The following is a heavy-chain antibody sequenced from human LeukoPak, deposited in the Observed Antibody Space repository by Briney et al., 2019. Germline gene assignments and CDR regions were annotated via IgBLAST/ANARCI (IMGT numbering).Heavy chain of an antibody. CDR2: IDPSDSYT. V-gene: IGHV5-10-1*01. D-gene: IGHD2-2*01. CDR1: GYSCTSYW. CDR3: VRHLSDITSCPNY. J-gene: IGHJ4*02. Sequence: GEPLKISCKGSGYSCTSYWISWVRQMPGKGLGWMGRIDPSDSYTNYSPSFQGHVTISADKSIRTAYLQWNSLKASDTAIYYCVRHLSDITSCPNYWGPGTLITVAS.